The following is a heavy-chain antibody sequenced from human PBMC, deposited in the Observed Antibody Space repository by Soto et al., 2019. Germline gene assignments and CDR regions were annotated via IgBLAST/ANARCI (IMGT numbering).Heavy chain of an antibody. J-gene: IGHJ6*02. D-gene: IGHD2-2*02. Sequence: LRLSCAASGFTFSSYSMNWVRQAPGKGLEGVSSISSSSSYIYYADSVKGRFTISRDNAKNSLYLQMNSLRAEDTAVYYCARSSDSCSSTSCYIRGDYYYGMDVWGQGTTVTVSS. CDR3: ARSSDSCSSTSCYIRGDYYYGMDV. V-gene: IGHV3-21*01. CDR2: ISSSSSYI. CDR1: GFTFSSYS.